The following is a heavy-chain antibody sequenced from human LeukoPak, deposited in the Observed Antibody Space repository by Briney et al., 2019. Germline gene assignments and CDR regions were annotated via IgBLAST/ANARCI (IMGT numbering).Heavy chain of an antibody. D-gene: IGHD3-16*01. V-gene: IGHV3-21*01. J-gene: IGHJ3*02. Sequence: GGSLRLSCTASGFTFSIYSMNWVRQAPGKGLEWVSSISGSSSYIYYADSVKGRFTISGDNAKNSLYLQMNSLRAEDTAVYYCARDLLGIALHAFDIWGQGTMVTVSS. CDR2: ISGSSSYI. CDR1: GFTFSIYS. CDR3: ARDLLGIALHAFDI.